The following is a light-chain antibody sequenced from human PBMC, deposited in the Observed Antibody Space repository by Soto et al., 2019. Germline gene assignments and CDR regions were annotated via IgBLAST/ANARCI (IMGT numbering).Light chain of an antibody. J-gene: IGKJ1*01. CDR2: GAS. CDR3: QQYNNWTRT. V-gene: IGKV3-15*01. CDR1: QSVSSN. Sequence: EIVLTQSPGTLSLSAGERATLSCRPSQSVSSNLAWYQQKTGQAPRLLIYGASTRETGIPARFSGSGAGTECTRTISSLQTEDVAVDYCQQYNNWTRTFGQGTKVDIK.